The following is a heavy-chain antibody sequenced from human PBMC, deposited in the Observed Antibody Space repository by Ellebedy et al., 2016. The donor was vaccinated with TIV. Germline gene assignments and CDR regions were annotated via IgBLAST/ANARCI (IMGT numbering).Heavy chain of an antibody. CDR2: IYYSGST. D-gene: IGHD3-10*01. CDR3: ARGYGSGRYGMDV. Sequence: PSETLSLTCNVSGGSVSSLSDYWSWIRQSPGKGLEWVGYIYYSGSTNYSPSLKSRVPISADTTKNQFSLKLRSVTAADTGVDYCARGYGSGRYGMDVWGQGTTVTVS. V-gene: IGHV4-61*01. J-gene: IGHJ6*02. CDR1: GGSVSSLSDY.